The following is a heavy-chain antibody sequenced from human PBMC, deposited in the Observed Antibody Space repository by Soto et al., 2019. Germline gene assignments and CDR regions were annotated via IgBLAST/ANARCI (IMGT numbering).Heavy chain of an antibody. V-gene: IGHV4-28*01. CDR1: GYSISSSNW. CDR3: ARSLYSGRSLHFDY. Sequence: SETLSLTCAVSGYSISSSNWWGWIRQPPGKGLEWIGYIYYSGTTYYNPSLKSRVTMSVDTSKNQFSLKLTSVTAVDTAVYYCARSLYSGRSLHFDYWGQGTLVTVS. J-gene: IGHJ4*02. CDR2: IYYSGTT. D-gene: IGHD1-26*01.